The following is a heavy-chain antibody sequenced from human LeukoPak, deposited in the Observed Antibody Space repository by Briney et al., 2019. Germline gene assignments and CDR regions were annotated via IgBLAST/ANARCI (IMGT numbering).Heavy chain of an antibody. Sequence: ASVKVSCKASGGTFSSYAISWVRQAPGQGLEWMGGIIPIFGTANYAQKFQGRVTITADKSTSTAYMELSSLRSEDTAVYYCARGLCFGEFACDYLGQGTLVTVSS. J-gene: IGHJ4*02. CDR3: ARGLCFGEFACDY. CDR2: IIPIFGTA. V-gene: IGHV1-69*06. D-gene: IGHD3-10*01. CDR1: GGTFSSYA.